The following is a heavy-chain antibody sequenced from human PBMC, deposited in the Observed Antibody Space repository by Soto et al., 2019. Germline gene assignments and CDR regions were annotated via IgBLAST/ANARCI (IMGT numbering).Heavy chain of an antibody. D-gene: IGHD7-27*01. J-gene: IGHJ4*02. CDR3: ARKAWVRFDY. CDR2: VFHTGNT. V-gene: IGHV4-4*02. CDR1: GDSISSSVW. Sequence: TSETLSLTYAVSGDSISSSVWWTWGRQPPGKGLEWIGEVFHTGNTYYNPSLKSRLTMSVDKSRNEFSLKLTSVTAADTAIYYCARKAWVRFDYWGQGALVTVSS.